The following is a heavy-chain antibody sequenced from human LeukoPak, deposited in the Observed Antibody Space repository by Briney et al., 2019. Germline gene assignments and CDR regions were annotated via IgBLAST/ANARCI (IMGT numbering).Heavy chain of an antibody. D-gene: IGHD6-19*01. V-gene: IGHV1-24*01. CDR1: GYTLTELS. J-gene: IGHJ4*02. CDR3: ARLYSSGWLSDY. CDR2: FDPEDGET. Sequence: PWASVKVSCKVSGYTLTELSMHWVRQAPGKGLEWMGGFDPEDGETIYAQKFQGRVTMTRNTSISTAYMELSSLRSEDTAVYYCARLYSSGWLSDYWGQGTLVTVSS.